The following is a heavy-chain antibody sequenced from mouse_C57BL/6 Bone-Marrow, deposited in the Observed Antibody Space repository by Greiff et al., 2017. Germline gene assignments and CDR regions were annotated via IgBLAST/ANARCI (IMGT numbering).Heavy chain of an antibody. CDR2: INPNNGGT. D-gene: IGHD1-1*01. CDR3: ARSGYYGSSPYWYVDV. Sequence: EVQLQQSGPELVKPGASVKIPCKASGYTFTDYNMDWVKQSHGKSLEWIGDINPNNGGTIYNQKFKGKATLTVDKSSSTAYMELRSLTSEDTAVYYCARSGYYGSSPYWYVDVWGTGTTVTVSA. J-gene: IGHJ1*03. V-gene: IGHV1-18*01. CDR1: GYTFTDYN.